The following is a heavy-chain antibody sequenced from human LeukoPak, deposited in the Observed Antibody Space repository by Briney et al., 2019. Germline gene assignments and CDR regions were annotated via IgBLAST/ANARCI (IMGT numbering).Heavy chain of an antibody. Sequence: AGGTLRLTCAVSGFTFSSYAMSWVRQAPGKGLEWVSAISGSGGSTYYADSVKGRFTISRDNSKNTLYLQMNSLRAEDTAVYYCAKEGRYYYDSSGSLGYWGQGTLVTVSS. D-gene: IGHD3-22*01. J-gene: IGHJ4*02. CDR1: GFTFSSYA. CDR3: AKEGRYYYDSSGSLGY. CDR2: ISGSGGST. V-gene: IGHV3-23*01.